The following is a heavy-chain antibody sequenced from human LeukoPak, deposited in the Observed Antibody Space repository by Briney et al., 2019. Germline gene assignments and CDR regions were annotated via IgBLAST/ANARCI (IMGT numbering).Heavy chain of an antibody. CDR2: IYYSGST. V-gene: IGHV4-59*01. CDR3: ARLPTFKQWLTTNWFDP. D-gene: IGHD6-19*01. Sequence: SETLSLTCTVSGGSISSYYWSWIRQPPGKGLEWIGYIYYSGSTNYNPSLKSRVTISVDTSKNQFSLKLSSVTAADTAVYYCARLPTFKQWLTTNWFDPWGQGTLVTVSS. J-gene: IGHJ5*02. CDR1: GGSISSYY.